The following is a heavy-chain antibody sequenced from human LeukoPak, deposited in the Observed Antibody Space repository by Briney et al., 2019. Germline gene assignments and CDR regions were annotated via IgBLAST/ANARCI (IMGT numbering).Heavy chain of an antibody. V-gene: IGHV4-4*07. CDR2: IYTSGST. J-gene: IGHJ4*02. CDR1: GGSISSYY. CDR3: ARDRDAIAVAGHFDY. D-gene: IGHD6-19*01. Sequence: PSETLSLTCTVSGGSISSYYWSWIRQPAGKGLEWIGRIYTSGSTNYNPSLKSRVTMSVDTSKNQFSLKLSSVTAADTAVYYCARDRDAIAVAGHFDYWGQGILFTVSS.